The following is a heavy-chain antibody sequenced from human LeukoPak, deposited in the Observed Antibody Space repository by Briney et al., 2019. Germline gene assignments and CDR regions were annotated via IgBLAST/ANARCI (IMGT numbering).Heavy chain of an antibody. CDR1: GGSISSYY. D-gene: IGHD6-13*01. Sequence: SETLSLTCTVSGGSISSYYWSWIRQPPGKGLEWIGYIYYSGSTNYNPSLKSRVTISVDTSKNQFSLKPSSVTAADTAVYYCARSKKQLVLFDWGQGTLVTVSS. V-gene: IGHV4-59*01. CDR2: IYYSGST. CDR3: ARSKKQLVLFD. J-gene: IGHJ4*02.